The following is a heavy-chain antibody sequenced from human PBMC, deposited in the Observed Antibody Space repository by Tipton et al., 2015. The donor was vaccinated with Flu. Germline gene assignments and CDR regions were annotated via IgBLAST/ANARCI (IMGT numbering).Heavy chain of an antibody. V-gene: IGHV4-39*07. D-gene: IGHD2-15*01. J-gene: IGHJ5*02. Sequence: LRLSCTVSGGSISSSSYYWGWIRQPPGKGLEWIGSMYYSGSTYYNPSLKSRVTISVDMSKNQFSLKLSSVTAADAAVYYCATGAVVGKLSLFDPWGQGTRVTVSS. CDR3: ATGAVVGKLSLFDP. CDR2: MYYSGST. CDR1: GGSISSSSYY.